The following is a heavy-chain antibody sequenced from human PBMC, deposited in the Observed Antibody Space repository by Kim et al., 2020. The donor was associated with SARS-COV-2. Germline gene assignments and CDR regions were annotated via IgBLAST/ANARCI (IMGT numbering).Heavy chain of an antibody. Sequence: GGSLRLSCTGSEFSFSTFSMNWVRQAPGKGLEWVSYSSSTRGSIYYADSVKGRFAISRDGAKNSLYLQMNSLRVDDTAVYYCVRGRGLYFEALDVWCQGT. V-gene: IGHV3-48*01. CDR1: EFSFSTFS. CDR2: SSSTRGSI. CDR3: VRGRGLYFEALDV. J-gene: IGHJ3*01. D-gene: IGHD3-9*01.